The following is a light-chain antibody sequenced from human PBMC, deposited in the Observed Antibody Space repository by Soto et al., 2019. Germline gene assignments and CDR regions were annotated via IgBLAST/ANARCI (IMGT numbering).Light chain of an antibody. CDR1: TSDFGFYNY. CDR2: EVT. V-gene: IGLV2-14*01. CDR3: SSYTSSTDYV. Sequence: QSALSQPASVSGSPGQSITISCTGTTSDFGFYNYVSWYQHHPGKAPKLLIYEVTNRHSGVSNRFSGSKSGNTASPTISGLQAEDDADYYCSSYTSSTDYVFGTGTKVT. J-gene: IGLJ1*01.